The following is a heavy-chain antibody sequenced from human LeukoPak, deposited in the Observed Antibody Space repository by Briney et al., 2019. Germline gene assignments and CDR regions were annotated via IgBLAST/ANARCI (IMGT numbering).Heavy chain of an antibody. D-gene: IGHD5-24*01. CDR3: AKDSRDGYNRGAFDY. CDR1: GFTFSSYG. J-gene: IGHJ4*02. CDR2: IWYDGSNK. Sequence: GGSLRLPCAASGFTFSSYGMHWVRQAPGKGLEWVAVIWYDGSNKYYADSVKGRFTISRDNSKNTLYLQMNSLRAEDTAVYYCAKDSRDGYNRGAFDYWGQGTLVTVSS. V-gene: IGHV3-33*06.